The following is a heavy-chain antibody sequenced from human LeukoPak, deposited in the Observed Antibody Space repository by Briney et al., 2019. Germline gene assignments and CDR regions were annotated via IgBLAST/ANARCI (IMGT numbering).Heavy chain of an antibody. D-gene: IGHD4-17*01. CDR2: VNHSGYT. J-gene: IGHJ4*02. Sequence: SETLSLTCAVSGTSFSSYYWSWIRQPPGKGLEWIGEVNHSGYTNDNPSLKSRVTISVDTSKNQFSLRLRSVSAADTGVYFCARMTTGHDFWGQGTLVTVSS. CDR1: GTSFSSYY. CDR3: ARMTTGHDF. V-gene: IGHV4-34*01.